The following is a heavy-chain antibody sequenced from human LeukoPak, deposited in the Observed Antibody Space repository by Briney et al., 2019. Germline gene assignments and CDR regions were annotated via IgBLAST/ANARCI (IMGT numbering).Heavy chain of an antibody. CDR1: GFTFINAW. CDR3: TTRDEFNHGH. Sequence: GGSLRLSCAGSGFTFINAWMSWVRQAPGKGLVWVGRIQSRYINWRTDYPAPVKGIFTISRDDSENTVFLQMNSLKIEDTAMYYCTTRDEFNHGHWGQGTLVTVSS. CDR2: IQSRYINWRT. V-gene: IGHV3-15*01. D-gene: IGHD1-14*01. J-gene: IGHJ4*02.